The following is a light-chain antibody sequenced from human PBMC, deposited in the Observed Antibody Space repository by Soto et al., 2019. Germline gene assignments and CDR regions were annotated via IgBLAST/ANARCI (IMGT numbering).Light chain of an antibody. J-gene: IGLJ3*02. CDR3: SSYAGSNNFWV. CDR1: NSDVGGYDY. V-gene: IGLV2-8*01. Sequence: QSVLTQPPSASGSPGQSVTISCTGTNSDVGGYDYVSWYQQHPGKAPKLMIYEVSKRPSGVPDRFSGSKSGNTASLTVSGLQAEDEADYYCSSYAGSNNFWVFGGGTKVTVL. CDR2: EVS.